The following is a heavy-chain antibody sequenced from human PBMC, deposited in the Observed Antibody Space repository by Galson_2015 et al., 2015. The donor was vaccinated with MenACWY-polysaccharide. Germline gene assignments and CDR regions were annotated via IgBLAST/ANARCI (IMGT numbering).Heavy chain of an antibody. V-gene: IGHV2-5*02. CDR3: ALELYSHTLYPPS. CDR2: IYWDDDK. CDR1: GFSLSTSGVG. J-gene: IGHJ5*02. Sequence: PALVKPTQTLTLTCTFSGFSLSTSGVGVGWIRQPPGKALEWLALIYWDDDKRYSPSLKNRLAITKVTSKNQVVLTMTNMEPVDTARYYCALELYSHTLYPPSWGQGTLVTVSS. D-gene: IGHD1-26*01.